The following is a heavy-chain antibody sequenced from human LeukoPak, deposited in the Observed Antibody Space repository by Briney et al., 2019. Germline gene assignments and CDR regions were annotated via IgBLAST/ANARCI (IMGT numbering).Heavy chain of an antibody. V-gene: IGHV3-30-3*01. CDR2: ISYDGSNK. J-gene: IGHJ4*02. CDR3: AREGRNPRSILLDY. Sequence: GRSLRLSCAASGFTFSSYAMHWVRQAPGKGLEWVAVISYDGSNKYYADSVKGRFTISRDNSKNTLYLQMNSLRAEDTAVYYCAREGRNPRSILLDYWGQGTLVTVSS. CDR1: GFTFSSYA. D-gene: IGHD1-14*01.